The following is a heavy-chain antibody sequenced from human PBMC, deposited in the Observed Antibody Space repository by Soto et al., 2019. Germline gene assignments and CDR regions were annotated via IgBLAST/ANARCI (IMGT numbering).Heavy chain of an antibody. V-gene: IGHV3-30-3*01. CDR1: GFTFSSYA. D-gene: IGHD4-17*01. CDR2: ISYDGSNK. J-gene: IGHJ6*02. CDR3: ASDAYGGNSYYYYGMDV. Sequence: QVQLVESGGGVVQPGRSLRLSCAASGFTFSSYAMHWVRQAPGKGLEWVAVISYDGSNKYYADSVKGRFTISRDNSKNTLYLQMNSLRAEDTAVYYCASDAYGGNSYYYYGMDVWGQGTTVTVSS.